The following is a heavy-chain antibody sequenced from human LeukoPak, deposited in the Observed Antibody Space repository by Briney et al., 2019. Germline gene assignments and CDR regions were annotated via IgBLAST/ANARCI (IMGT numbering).Heavy chain of an antibody. V-gene: IGHV1-46*01. CDR2: INPSGGST. CDR1: GYTFTSYY. D-gene: IGHD2-2*01. J-gene: IGHJ6*02. Sequence: ASVKVSCKASGYTFTSYYMHWVRQAPGQGLEWMGIINPSGGSTSYAQKFQGRVTMTRDTSTSTVYMELRSLRSDDTAVYYCAREGEDIVVVPAAMGYYYYGMDVWGQGTTVTVSS. CDR3: AREGEDIVVVPAAMGYYYYGMDV.